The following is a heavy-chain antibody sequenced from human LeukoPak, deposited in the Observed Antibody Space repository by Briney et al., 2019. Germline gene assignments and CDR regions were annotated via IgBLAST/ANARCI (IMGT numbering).Heavy chain of an antibody. CDR1: GFTFSSYA. Sequence: GGSLRLSFAASGFTFSSYAMSWVRQAPGKGLEWVSTINDRGIATYYADSVKGRFTISRDNSKNTLSLQVSSLRAEDTAIYYCAKGLKTAVGPYKGYHYYMDVWGKGITVTVSS. D-gene: IGHD5-18*01. CDR2: INDRGIAT. V-gene: IGHV3-23*01. CDR3: AKGLKTAVGPYKGYHYYMDV. J-gene: IGHJ6*03.